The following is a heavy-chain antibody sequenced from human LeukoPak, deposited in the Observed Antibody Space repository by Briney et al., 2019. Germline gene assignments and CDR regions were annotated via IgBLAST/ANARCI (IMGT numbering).Heavy chain of an antibody. Sequence: GGSLRLSCAASGFTVSTYYMTWVRQAPGKGLECVSVIYSGGSTYYADSVKGRFTVSRDNSKNTLYLQMNSLRAEDTAMYYCARGLGYCTSTTCLLPFGYWGQGTLVTVSS. V-gene: IGHV3-53*01. J-gene: IGHJ4*02. CDR3: ARGLGYCTSTTCLLPFGY. CDR1: GFTVSTYY. CDR2: IYSGGST. D-gene: IGHD2-2*01.